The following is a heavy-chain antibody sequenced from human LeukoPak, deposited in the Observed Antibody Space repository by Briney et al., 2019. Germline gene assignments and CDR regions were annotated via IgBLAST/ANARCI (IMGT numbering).Heavy chain of an antibody. D-gene: IGHD2-2*01. Sequence: ASVKVSCKASGYTFTSYDINWVRQATGQGLEWMGWMNPNSGNTGPAQRFQGRITMTRDTSISTAYMELSSLRSEDTAVYYCARGPLVRLPASFDPWGQGTLVTVSS. CDR1: GYTFTSYD. CDR3: ARGPLVRLPASFDP. V-gene: IGHV1-8*01. J-gene: IGHJ5*02. CDR2: MNPNSGNT.